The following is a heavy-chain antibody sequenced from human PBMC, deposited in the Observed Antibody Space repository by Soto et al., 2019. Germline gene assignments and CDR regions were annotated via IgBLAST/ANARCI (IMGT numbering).Heavy chain of an antibody. D-gene: IGHD3-22*01. CDR1: GFTFSSYG. Sequence: GGSLRLSCAASGFTFSSYGMHWVRQAPGKGLEWVAVIWYDGSNKYYADSVKGRFTISRDNSKNTLYLQTNSLRAEDTAVYYCARDLGYYYDSSGYYPGPFDYWGQGTLVTVSS. CDR3: ARDLGYYYDSSGYYPGPFDY. J-gene: IGHJ4*02. CDR2: IWYDGSNK. V-gene: IGHV3-33*01.